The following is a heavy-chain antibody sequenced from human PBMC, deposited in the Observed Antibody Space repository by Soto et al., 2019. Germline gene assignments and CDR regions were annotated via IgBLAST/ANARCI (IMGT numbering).Heavy chain of an antibody. V-gene: IGHV4-4*02. J-gene: IGHJ3*01. D-gene: IGHD2-21*02. CDR1: GDSISRSVW. CDR2: AYQTGNS. CDR3: ATFCNGDCDSISYAFSV. Sequence: QVQLQESGPGLVQPSETLSLPCAVSGDSISRSVWWTWVCQSPGKGLEWIGDAYQTGNSNYSPSLRARVTITVVKSKNLFSLCRNSVTAADTAIEYCATFCNGDCDSISYAFSVWGHGTMVTVSS.